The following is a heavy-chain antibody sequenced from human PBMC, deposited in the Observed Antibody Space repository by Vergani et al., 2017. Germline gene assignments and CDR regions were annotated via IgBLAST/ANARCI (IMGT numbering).Heavy chain of an antibody. CDR2: IYAGDSDV. V-gene: IGHV5-51*03. Sequence: EVPLVQSGAEVKKPGESLKISCQGSGYSITNYWIAWVRQRPGKGLEWMGIIYAGDSDVRYSPSFQGQVTMSVDKSVGTAYLQWRSLKASDTATYYCAKTHDFSSLYASYNWFDPWGQGTQVTVSS. CDR3: AKTHDFSSLYASYNWFDP. J-gene: IGHJ5*02. CDR1: GYSITNYW. D-gene: IGHD3-3*01.